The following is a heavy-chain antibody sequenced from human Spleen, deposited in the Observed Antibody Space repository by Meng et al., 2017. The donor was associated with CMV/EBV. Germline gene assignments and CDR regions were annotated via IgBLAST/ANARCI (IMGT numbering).Heavy chain of an antibody. CDR3: ARAPRIGDFWSGSKVYSGMDV. V-gene: IGHV1-69*05. D-gene: IGHD3-3*01. CDR2: IIPIFGTA. J-gene: IGHJ6*02. Sequence: SVKVSCKASGGTFSSYAISWVRQAPGQGLEWMGGIIPIFGTANYAQKFQGRVTITTDESTSTAYMELSSLRAEDTAVYYCARAPRIGDFWSGSKVYSGMDVWGQGTTVTVSS. CDR1: GGTFSSYA.